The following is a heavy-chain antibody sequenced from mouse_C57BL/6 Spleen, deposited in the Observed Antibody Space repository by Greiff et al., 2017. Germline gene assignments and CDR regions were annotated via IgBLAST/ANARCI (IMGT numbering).Heavy chain of an antibody. CDR2: IDTENGDT. V-gene: IGHV14-4*01. CDR1: GFNIKDDD. CDR3: TTRITTVVATDY. Sequence: VQLPQSGADLVRPGASVKLSCAASGFNIKDDDMHWVKQRPEQGLEWIGWIDTENGDTEYASKFQGKATITADTSSNTAYLQLSSLTSEDTAVYYCTTRITTVVATDYWGQGTTLTVSS. D-gene: IGHD1-1*01. J-gene: IGHJ2*01.